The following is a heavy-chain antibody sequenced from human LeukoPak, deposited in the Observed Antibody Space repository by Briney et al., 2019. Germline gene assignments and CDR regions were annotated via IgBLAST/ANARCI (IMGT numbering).Heavy chain of an antibody. Sequence: ASVKVSCKASGYTFTNYGISWVRQAPGQGLEWMGWISAYNGSTNYAQNLQGRVTMTTDTSTSTAYMELGSLRSDDTAVYYCASGAYGYCSGGGCYELDYWGQGTLVTVSS. CDR3: ASGAYGYCSGGGCYELDY. V-gene: IGHV1-18*01. D-gene: IGHD2-15*01. CDR2: ISAYNGST. J-gene: IGHJ4*02. CDR1: GYTFTNYG.